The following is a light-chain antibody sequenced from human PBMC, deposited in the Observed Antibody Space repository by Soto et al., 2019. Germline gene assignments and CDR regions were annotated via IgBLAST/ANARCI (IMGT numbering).Light chain of an antibody. V-gene: IGLV1-40*01. CDR1: RSNIGAGYY. CDR3: QSYDSSLSAYV. CDR2: GNS. Sequence: QSVLTQPPSVSGAPGQSVTISCTGSRSNIGAGYYVHWYQQLPGTAPKLLIYGNSNRPSGVPDRFSGSMSGTSASLAITGLQAEDEADYYCQSYDSSLSAYVFATGTKVTVL. J-gene: IGLJ1*01.